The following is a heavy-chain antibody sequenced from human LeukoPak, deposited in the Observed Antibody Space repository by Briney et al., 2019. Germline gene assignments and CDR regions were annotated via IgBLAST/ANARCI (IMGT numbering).Heavy chain of an antibody. J-gene: IGHJ4*02. Sequence: ESGPALVKPTQTLTLTCTFSGFSLSTSGMCVSWIRQPPGKALEWRARIDWDDDKYYSTSMKTRLTISKGTSKNQVVLTMTNMDPVDTATYYCARGRWYVDYWGQGTLVTVSS. CDR1: GFSLSTSGMC. V-gene: IGHV2-70*11. D-gene: IGHD6-13*01. CDR2: IDWDDDK. CDR3: ARGRWYVDY.